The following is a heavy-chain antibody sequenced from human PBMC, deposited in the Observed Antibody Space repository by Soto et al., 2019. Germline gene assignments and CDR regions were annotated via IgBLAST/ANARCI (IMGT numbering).Heavy chain of an antibody. CDR1: GFTFSSYW. D-gene: IGHD3-22*01. V-gene: IGHV3-7*05. CDR3: ARSSPGYYEYYFDY. Sequence: GGSLRLSCAASGFTFSSYWMSWVRQAPGKGLEWVANIKQDGSEKYYVDSVKGRFTISRDNAKNSLYLQMNSLRAEDTAVYYCARSSPGYYEYYFDYWGQGTLVTVSS. J-gene: IGHJ4*02. CDR2: IKQDGSEK.